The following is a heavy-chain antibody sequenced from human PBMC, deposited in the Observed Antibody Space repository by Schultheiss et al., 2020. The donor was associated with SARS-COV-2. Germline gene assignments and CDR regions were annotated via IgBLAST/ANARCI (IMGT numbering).Heavy chain of an antibody. CDR3: ARDSAVPRKGPSHYYYGMDV. J-gene: IGHJ6*02. CDR1: GGSFSGYY. Sequence: SQTLSLTCAVYGGSFSGYYWSWIRQPPGKGLEWIGEINHSGSTNYNPSLKSRVTISVDTFKNQFSLQLNSVTPEDTAVYYCARDSAVPRKGPSHYYYGMDVWGQGTTVTAP. V-gene: IGHV4-34*01. D-gene: IGHD6-19*01. CDR2: INHSGST.